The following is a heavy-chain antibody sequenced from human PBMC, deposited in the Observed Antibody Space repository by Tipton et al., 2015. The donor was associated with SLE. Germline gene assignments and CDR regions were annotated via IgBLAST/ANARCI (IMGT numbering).Heavy chain of an antibody. J-gene: IGHJ3*02. D-gene: IGHD6-6*01. CDR3: ARGESSSNSAFDI. CDR1: GGSISSYY. Sequence: LRLSCTVSGGSISSYYWSWIRQPPGKGLEWIGYIYYSGSTNYNPSLKSRVTISVDTSKNQFSLKLSSVTAADTAVYYCARGESSSNSAFDIWGQGTMVTVSS. CDR2: IYYSGST. V-gene: IGHV4-59*01.